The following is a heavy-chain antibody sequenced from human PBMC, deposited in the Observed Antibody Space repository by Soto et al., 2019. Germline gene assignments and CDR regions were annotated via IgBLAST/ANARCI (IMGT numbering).Heavy chain of an antibody. Sequence: QVQLVQSGAEVKKPGASVKVSCKASGYTFTTYGITWVRQAPGQGREWMGWISAYSGNTNYAQKLQGRVTMTTDTSTSTAYMELRSLRSEDTAVYYCARGDSRGWYVPWFDPWGQGTLVTVSS. CDR3: ARGDSRGWYVPWFDP. D-gene: IGHD6-19*01. CDR1: GYTFTTYG. J-gene: IGHJ5*02. V-gene: IGHV1-18*01. CDR2: ISAYSGNT.